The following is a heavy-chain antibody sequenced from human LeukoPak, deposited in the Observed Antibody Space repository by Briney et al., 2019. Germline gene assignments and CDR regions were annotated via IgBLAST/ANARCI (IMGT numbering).Heavy chain of an antibody. J-gene: IGHJ4*02. CDR2: IYYSGST. D-gene: IGHD3-16*01. CDR3: ARGYDPYYFDY. CDR1: GGSISIYY. Sequence: SETLSLTCTVSGGSISIYYWSWIRQPPGKGLEWIGYIYYSGSTNYNPSLKSRVTISVDTSKNQFSLKLSSVTAADTAVYYCARGYDPYYFDYWGQGTLVTVSS. V-gene: IGHV4-59*01.